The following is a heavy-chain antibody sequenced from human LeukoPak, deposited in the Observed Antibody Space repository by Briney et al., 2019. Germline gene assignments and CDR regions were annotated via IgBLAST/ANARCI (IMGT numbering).Heavy chain of an antibody. J-gene: IGHJ4*02. CDR2: IYYSGST. V-gene: IGHV4-30-4*07. Sequence: SQTLSLTCAVSGGSISSGGYSWSWIRQPPGKGLEWIGYIYYSGSTNYNPSLKSRVTISVDTSKNQFSLKLSSVTAADTAVYYCARDLRFLERGFDYWGQGTLVTVSS. CDR3: ARDLRFLERGFDY. CDR1: GGSISSGGYS. D-gene: IGHD3-3*01.